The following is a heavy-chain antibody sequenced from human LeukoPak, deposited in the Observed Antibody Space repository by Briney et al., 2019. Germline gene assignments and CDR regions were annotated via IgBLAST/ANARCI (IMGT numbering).Heavy chain of an antibody. V-gene: IGHV3-23*01. J-gene: IGHJ4*02. Sequence: GGSLRLSCAASGFTFSSYAMSWVRQAPGKGLEWVSAISGSGGSTYYADSVKGRFTISRDNSKNTLYLQMNSLRAEDTAVYYCAKDGGPPITMIVVVITRQGYYFDYWGQGTLVTVSS. CDR3: AKDGGPPITMIVVVITRQGYYFDY. D-gene: IGHD3-22*01. CDR1: GFTFSSYA. CDR2: ISGSGGST.